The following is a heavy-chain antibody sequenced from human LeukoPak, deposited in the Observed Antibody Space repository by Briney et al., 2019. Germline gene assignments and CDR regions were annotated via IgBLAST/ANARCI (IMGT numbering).Heavy chain of an antibody. Sequence: EGSLRLSCAASGLAFSSYAMSWVRQAPGKGLEWVSTISVASNTFYADSVKGRFTISRDNSRNTVYLQMTSLRADDTAVYYCADYGVSGVRNNFYWGQGTLVTVSS. D-gene: IGHD3-3*01. CDR2: ISVASNT. V-gene: IGHV3-23*01. CDR1: GLAFSSYA. CDR3: ADYGVSGVRNNFY. J-gene: IGHJ4*02.